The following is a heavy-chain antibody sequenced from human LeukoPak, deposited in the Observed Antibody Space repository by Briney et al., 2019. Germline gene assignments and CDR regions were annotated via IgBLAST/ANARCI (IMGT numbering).Heavy chain of an antibody. CDR1: GGSISPYY. Sequence: SETLSLTCTVSGGSISPYYWSWIRQPAGKGLEWIGRIYTSGSTNYNPSLKSRVTMSVDTSKNQFSLKLSSVTAADTAVYYCARDYWFGELFQNWFDPWGQGTLVTVSS. J-gene: IGHJ5*02. V-gene: IGHV4-4*07. CDR2: IYTSGST. D-gene: IGHD3-10*01. CDR3: ARDYWFGELFQNWFDP.